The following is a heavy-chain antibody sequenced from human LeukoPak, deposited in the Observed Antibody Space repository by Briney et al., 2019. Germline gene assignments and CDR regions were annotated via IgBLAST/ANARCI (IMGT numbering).Heavy chain of an antibody. CDR1: GFTFNTAW. J-gene: IGHJ4*02. CDR2: IKSKSDGGTA. CDR3: TTGSIFGVVTHVEDY. D-gene: IGHD3-3*01. Sequence: PGESLRLSCAASGFTFNTAWMSWFRQAPGKGLERVGRIKSKSDGGTAEYTAPVKGRFIISRDDSRNMMYLQMNSLKTEDTAVYYCTTGSIFGVVTHVEDYWGQGTLVTVSS. V-gene: IGHV3-15*01.